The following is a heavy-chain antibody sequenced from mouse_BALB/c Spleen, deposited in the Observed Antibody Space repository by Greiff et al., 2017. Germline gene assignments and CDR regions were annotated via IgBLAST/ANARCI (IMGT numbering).Heavy chain of an antibody. CDR1: GFNIKDTY. CDR2: IDPANGNT. V-gene: IGHV14-3*02. D-gene: IGHD1-1*01. J-gene: IGHJ2*01. CDR3: ARGIFPIATVDDY. Sequence: VQLQQSGAELVKPGASVKLSCTASGFNIKDTYMHWVKQRPEQGLEWIGRIDPANGNTKYDPKFQGKATITADTSSNTAYLQLSSLTSEDTAVYYCARGIFPIATVDDYWGQGTTLTVSS.